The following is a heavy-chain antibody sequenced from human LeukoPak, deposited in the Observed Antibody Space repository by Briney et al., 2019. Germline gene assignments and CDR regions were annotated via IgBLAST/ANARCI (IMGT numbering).Heavy chain of an antibody. J-gene: IGHJ4*02. V-gene: IGHV3-7*01. CDR2: INLGGSVI. Sequence: PGGSLRLSCAASGFAFRDYWMNWVPQAPGKGLEWVANINLGGSVILYVDSVKGRFTASRDNAENSVSLQMNSLRAEDTAVYYCAAWGLHNYWGQGTLVTVSS. D-gene: IGHD7-27*01. CDR3: AAWGLHNY. CDR1: GFAFRDYW.